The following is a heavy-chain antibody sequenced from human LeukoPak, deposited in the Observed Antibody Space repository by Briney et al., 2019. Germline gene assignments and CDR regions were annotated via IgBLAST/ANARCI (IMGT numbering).Heavy chain of an antibody. CDR1: GGSISSGGYS. CDR2: IYYSGST. J-gene: IGHJ2*01. CDR3: ARGDLDYGDYSRYFDL. D-gene: IGHD4-17*01. Sequence: PSETLSLTCAVSGGSISSGGYSWSWIRQPPGKGLEWIGYIYYSGSTCYNPSLKSRVTISVDTSKNQFSLKLSSVTAADTAVYYCARGDLDYGDYSRYFDLWGRGTLVTVSS. V-gene: IGHV4-30-4*07.